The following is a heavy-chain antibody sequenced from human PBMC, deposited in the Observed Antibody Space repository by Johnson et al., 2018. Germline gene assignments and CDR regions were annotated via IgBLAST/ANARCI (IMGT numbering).Heavy chain of an antibody. D-gene: IGHD4-17*01. Sequence: QPGRSLRLSCAASGFXFSSYGMHWVRQAPGKGLEWVAVISYDGSNKYYADSVKGRFTISRDNSKSTLFLQMNSMRAEDTAIYYTAKFRARYGEYGTYRDSFDIWGQGTMVTVSS. J-gene: IGHJ3*02. CDR2: ISYDGSNK. CDR1: GFXFSSYG. CDR3: AKFRARYGEYGTYRDSFDI. V-gene: IGHV3-30*18.